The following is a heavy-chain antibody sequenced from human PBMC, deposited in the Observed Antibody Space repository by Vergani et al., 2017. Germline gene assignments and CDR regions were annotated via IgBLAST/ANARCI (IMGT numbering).Heavy chain of an antibody. CDR2: IIPILGTA. V-gene: IGHV1-69*08. CDR3: ASSPYCSSTSCLYYYYYMDV. D-gene: IGHD2-2*01. J-gene: IGHJ6*03. Sequence: QVQLVQSGAEVKKPGSSVKVSCKASGGTFSSYTISWVRQAPGQGLEWMGRIIPILGTANYAQKFQGRVTITADESTSTAYMERSSLRSEDTAVYYCASSPYCSSTSCLYYYYYMDVWGKGTTVTVSS. CDR1: GGTFSSYT.